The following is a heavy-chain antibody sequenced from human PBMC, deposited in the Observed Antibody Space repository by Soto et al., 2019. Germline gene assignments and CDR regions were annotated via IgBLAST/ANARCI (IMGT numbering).Heavy chain of an antibody. CDR2: ISYDGSNK. J-gene: IGHJ6*02. Sequence: GGSLRLCCAASGFTFSSYGMHWVRQAPGKGLEWVAVISYDGSNKYYADSVKGRFTISRDNSKNTLYLQMNSLRAEDTAVYYCAKDLTDIVLMVYAILPTVYGMDVWGHVTTVPVSS. V-gene: IGHV3-30*18. CDR1: GFTFSSYG. CDR3: AKDLTDIVLMVYAILPTVYGMDV. D-gene: IGHD2-8*01.